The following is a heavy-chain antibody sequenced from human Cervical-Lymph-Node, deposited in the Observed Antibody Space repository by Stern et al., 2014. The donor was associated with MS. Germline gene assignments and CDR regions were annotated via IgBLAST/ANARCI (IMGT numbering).Heavy chain of an antibody. CDR3: ARDLGSCFHDHYYYAMDV. J-gene: IGHJ6*02. D-gene: IGHD2-2*01. CDR2: IWCDGSKK. Sequence: VQLVESGGGVVQPGRSLRLSCVASGFTFSNYGMHWVRQAPGKGLEWVAGIWCDGSKKYYVDSVKGRFTISRDNSKNTLYVQMNDVRAEDTSVYYCARDLGSCFHDHYYYAMDVWGQGTTVTVSS. CDR1: GFTFSNYG. V-gene: IGHV3-33*01.